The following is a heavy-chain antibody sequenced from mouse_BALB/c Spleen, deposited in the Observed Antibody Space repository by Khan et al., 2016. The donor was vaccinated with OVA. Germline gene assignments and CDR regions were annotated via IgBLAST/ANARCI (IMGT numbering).Heavy chain of an antibody. D-gene: IGHD4-1*01. V-gene: IGHV3-2*02. J-gene: IGHJ2*01. CDR3: ARMSGGDFDF. Sequence: VQLQQSGPGLVKPSQSLSLTRTVTGYSITSDYAWSWIRQFPGNKLEWMGYISYSGNTKYNPSLKSRISVTRDTSKNQFFLQLNSVTTEDTATYYCARMSGGDFDFWGQGTTLTVSS. CDR1: GYSITSDYA. CDR2: ISYSGNT.